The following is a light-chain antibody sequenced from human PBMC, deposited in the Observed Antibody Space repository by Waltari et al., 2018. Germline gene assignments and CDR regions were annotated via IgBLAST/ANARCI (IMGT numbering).Light chain of an antibody. Sequence: QSALTQPASVSGSPGQSITIPSTGTSRDVGGHNQVPWCQQPPVKAPKVLIYDVIFRATGVSNRFSGSKSGNTASLTISGLQADDEGDYYCSSYTSSNTFVFGTGTKVTVL. CDR2: DVI. J-gene: IGLJ1*01. CDR1: SRDVGGHNQ. V-gene: IGLV2-14*01. CDR3: SSYTSSNTFV.